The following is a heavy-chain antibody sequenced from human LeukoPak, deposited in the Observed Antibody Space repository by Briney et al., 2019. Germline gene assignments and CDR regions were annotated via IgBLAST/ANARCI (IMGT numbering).Heavy chain of an antibody. CDR2: IYYSGST. V-gene: IGHV4-39*01. CDR1: DGSISSGYYY. CDR3: ARHNPGNYYYYYMDV. Sequence: SETLSLTCSVSDGSISSGYYYWAWIRQPPGKGLEWIGSIYYSGSTYYNPSLKSRVTISVDTSKNQFSLKLSSVTAADTAVYYCARHNPGNYYYYYMDVWGKGTTVTISS. J-gene: IGHJ6*03.